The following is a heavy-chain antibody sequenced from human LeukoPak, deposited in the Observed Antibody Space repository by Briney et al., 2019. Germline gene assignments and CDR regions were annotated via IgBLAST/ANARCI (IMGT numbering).Heavy chain of an antibody. Sequence: SETLSLTCTVSGGSISSYYWSWIRQPPGKGLEWIGYIYYSGSTNYNPSLKSRVTISVDTSKNQFSLKLSSVTAADTAVHYCARLPDYYDSSRYFDYWGQGTLVTVSS. V-gene: IGHV4-59*08. D-gene: IGHD3-22*01. CDR2: IYYSGST. J-gene: IGHJ4*02. CDR3: ARLPDYYDSSRYFDY. CDR1: GGSISSYY.